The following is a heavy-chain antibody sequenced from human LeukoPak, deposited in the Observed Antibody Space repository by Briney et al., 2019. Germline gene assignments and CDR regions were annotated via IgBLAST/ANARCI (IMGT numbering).Heavy chain of an antibody. Sequence: SETLSLTCTVADGSISPYYWSWIRQPPRKGLEWLGYIYHSGSTTYNPSLKSRVTISLDTSKNQISLKLSSVTAADTAVYYCASGVVPAAPYNAFDIWGQGTMVTVSS. CDR2: IYHSGST. CDR1: DGSISPYY. CDR3: ASGVVPAAPYNAFDI. J-gene: IGHJ3*02. V-gene: IGHV4-59*08. D-gene: IGHD2-2*01.